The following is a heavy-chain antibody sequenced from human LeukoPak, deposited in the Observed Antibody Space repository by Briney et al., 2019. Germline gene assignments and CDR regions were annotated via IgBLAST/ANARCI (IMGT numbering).Heavy chain of an antibody. CDR2: MNPNSGNT. Sequence: ASVKVSCKSSGYTFTNYDINWFRQATGQGLEWMGWMNPNSGNTGYAQKFQGRVTLTRNTAISTAYMELSSLRSEDTAVYYCAKNTPLTGEFDPWGQGTLVTVSS. V-gene: IGHV1-8*01. J-gene: IGHJ5*02. CDR1: GYTFTNYD. CDR3: AKNTPLTGEFDP. D-gene: IGHD7-27*01.